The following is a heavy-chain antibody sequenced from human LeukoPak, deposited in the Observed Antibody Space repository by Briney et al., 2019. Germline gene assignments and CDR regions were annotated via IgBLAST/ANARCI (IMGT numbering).Heavy chain of an antibody. CDR3: ARDKVKGYSGYGVDYYYMDV. Sequence: PSETLSLTCTVSGGSISSSSYYWGWIRQPPGKGLEWIGSIYYSGSTYYNPSLKSRVTISVDTSKNQFSLKLSSVTAADTAVYYCARDKVKGYSGYGVDYYYMDVWGKGTTVTVSS. CDR2: IYYSGST. D-gene: IGHD5-12*01. J-gene: IGHJ6*03. V-gene: IGHV4-39*07. CDR1: GGSISSSSYY.